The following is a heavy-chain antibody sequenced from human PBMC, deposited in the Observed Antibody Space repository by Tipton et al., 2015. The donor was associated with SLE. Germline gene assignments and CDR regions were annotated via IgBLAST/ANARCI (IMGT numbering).Heavy chain of an antibody. V-gene: IGHV4-39*01. CDR2: IYYTGST. D-gene: IGHD5-12*01. Sequence: TLSLTCTVSGGSVSSSGFHWGWIRQTPGQGLECIGTIYYTGSTYYDASLKSRVTISVDTSRNQFSLNLRSVTAADTAVYYCARVEGAYSGLSRYSDLWGRGTLVSVSS. CDR3: ARVEGAYSGLSRYSDL. CDR1: GGSVSSSGFH. J-gene: IGHJ2*01.